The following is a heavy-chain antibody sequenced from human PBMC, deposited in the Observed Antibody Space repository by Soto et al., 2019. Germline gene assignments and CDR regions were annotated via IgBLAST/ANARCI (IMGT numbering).Heavy chain of an antibody. CDR2: ISYDGSNK. D-gene: IGHD3-3*01. CDR1: GFTFSSYG. Sequence: QPGGSLRLSCAASGFTFSSYGMHWVRQAPGKGLEWVAVISYDGSNKYYADSVKGRFTISRDNSKNTLYLQMNSLRAEDTAVYYCAKEKNFWTERVLYGMDVWGQGTTVTVSS. V-gene: IGHV3-30*18. CDR3: AKEKNFWTERVLYGMDV. J-gene: IGHJ6*02.